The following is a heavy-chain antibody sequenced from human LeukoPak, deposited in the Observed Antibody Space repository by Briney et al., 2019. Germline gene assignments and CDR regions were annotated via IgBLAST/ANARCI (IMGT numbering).Heavy chain of an antibody. J-gene: IGHJ5*02. Sequence: GGPLRLSCAPSGFTFSGFAMNWVRQAPGKGREWVSYINSAASTRYYADSVKGRFTISRDSAKNLLYLQMNSLRGEDTAVYYCVRDVSYCGGDWFDPWGQGTLVTVSS. CDR3: VRDVSYCGGDWFDP. CDR1: GFTFSGFA. V-gene: IGHV3-48*03. D-gene: IGHD4-23*01. CDR2: INSAASTR.